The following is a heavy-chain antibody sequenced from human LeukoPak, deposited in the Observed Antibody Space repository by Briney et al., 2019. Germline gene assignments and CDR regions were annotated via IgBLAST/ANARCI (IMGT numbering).Heavy chain of an antibody. J-gene: IGHJ3*02. V-gene: IGHV4-39*07. CDR1: GGSISSSSYY. Sequence: SETLSLTCTVSGGSISSSSYYWGWIRQPPGKGLEWIGSIYYSGTTYYNPSLKSRVTISVDTSKNQFSLKLSSVTTADTAVYYCARRYCSGGSCYSERGAFDIWGQGTMVTVSS. CDR2: IYYSGTT. D-gene: IGHD2-15*01. CDR3: ARRYCSGGSCYSERGAFDI.